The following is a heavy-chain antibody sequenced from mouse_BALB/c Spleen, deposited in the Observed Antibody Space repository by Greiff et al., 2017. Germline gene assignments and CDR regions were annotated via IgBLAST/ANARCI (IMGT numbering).Heavy chain of an antibody. J-gene: IGHJ2*01. CDR2: ISYDGST. D-gene: IGHD2-14*01. CDR1: GYSITSGYY. Sequence: EVKLMESGPGLVKPSQSLSLTCSVTGYSITSGYYWNWIRQFPGNKLEWMGYISYDGSTNYNPSLKNRIPITRDTSKNQFFLKLNSVTTEDTATYYCARDSGVRFDYGGQGTTLTVSS. V-gene: IGHV3-6*02. CDR3: ARDSGVRFDY.